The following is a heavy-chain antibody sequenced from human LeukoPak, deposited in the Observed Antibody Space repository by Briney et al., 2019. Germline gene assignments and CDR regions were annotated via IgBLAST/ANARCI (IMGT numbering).Heavy chain of an antibody. CDR2: ITPILGTA. CDR3: ARDRGRYGDHLGWFDP. Sequence: SVKVSCKAFGGTFSRDIFNWVRHASGTGLEWMGGITPILGTANYAQKLQDRVTITADESTSTVYMEMSSLRFDDTAVYYCARDRGRYGDHLGWFDPWGQGTLVTVSS. D-gene: IGHD4-17*01. CDR1: GGTFSRDI. V-gene: IGHV1-69*13. J-gene: IGHJ5*02.